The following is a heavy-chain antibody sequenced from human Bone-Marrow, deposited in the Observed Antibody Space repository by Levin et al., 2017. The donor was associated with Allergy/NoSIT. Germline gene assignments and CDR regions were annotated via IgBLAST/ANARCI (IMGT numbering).Heavy chain of an antibody. CDR3: ARECGSYFRGTKDWFDP. D-gene: IGHD1-26*01. J-gene: IGHJ5*02. CDR1: GGTFSSYA. V-gene: IGHV1-69*13. CDR2: IIPIFGTA. Sequence: ASVKVSCKASGGTFSSYAISWVRQAPGQGLEWMGGIIPIFGTANYAQKFQGRVTITADESTSTAYMELSSLRSEDTAVYYCARECGSYFRGTKDWFDPWGQGTLVTVSS.